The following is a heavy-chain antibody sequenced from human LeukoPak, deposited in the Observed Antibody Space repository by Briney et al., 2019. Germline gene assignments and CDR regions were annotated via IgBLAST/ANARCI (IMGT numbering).Heavy chain of an antibody. J-gene: IGHJ6*03. CDR2: IIPIFGPA. CDR3: ARDNRGIVGASFRYYYMDV. Sequence: SVKVSCKASGGTFSSYAISWVRQAPGQGLEWMGGIIPIFGPANYAQKFQGRVTITTDESTSAAYMELSSLRSEDTAVYYCARDNRGIVGASFRYYYMDVWGKGTTVTVSS. V-gene: IGHV1-69*05. CDR1: GGTFSSYA. D-gene: IGHD1-26*01.